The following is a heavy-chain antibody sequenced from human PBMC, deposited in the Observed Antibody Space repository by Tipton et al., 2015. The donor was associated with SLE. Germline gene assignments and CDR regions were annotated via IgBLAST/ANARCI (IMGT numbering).Heavy chain of an antibody. Sequence: TLSLTCAVYGGSFSGYYWGWIRQPPGKGLEWIGEINHSGSTNYNPSLKSRVTISVDTSKNQFSLKLSSVTAADTAVYYCASRGDSGDYVSGYWYFDLWGRGTLVTVSS. J-gene: IGHJ2*01. V-gene: IGHV4-34*01. CDR2: INHSGST. D-gene: IGHD4-17*01. CDR1: GGSFSGYY. CDR3: ASRGDSGDYVSGYWYFDL.